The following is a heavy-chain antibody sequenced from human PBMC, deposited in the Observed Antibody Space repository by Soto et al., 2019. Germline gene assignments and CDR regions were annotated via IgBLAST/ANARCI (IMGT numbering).Heavy chain of an antibody. CDR1: GFICSSYD. J-gene: IGHJ3*02. CDR2: ILVGGST. V-gene: IGHV3-23*01. CDR3: AKETATGGGAFEI. D-gene: IGHD2-8*02. Sequence: GGSLRLSCAVSGFICSSYDMSWVRQAPGKGLEWVSTILVGGSTHYEDSVEGRFTISRDTSKNTVYLQMNSLTAGDTAVYYCAKETATGGGAFEICGQGTMVTVSS.